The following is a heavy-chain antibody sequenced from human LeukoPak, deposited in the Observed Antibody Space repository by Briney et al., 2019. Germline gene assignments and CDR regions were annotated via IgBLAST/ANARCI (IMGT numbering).Heavy chain of an antibody. V-gene: IGHV3-23*01. Sequence: GGSLRLSCAASGFTFSSYAMSWVRQAPGKGLEWVSAISGSGGSTYYADSVKGRFTISRDNSKNTLYLQMNSLRAEDTAVYYCAKFDVGELNWNWFDPWGQGTLVTVSS. D-gene: IGHD3-10*01. J-gene: IGHJ5*02. CDR3: AKFDVGELNWNWFDP. CDR2: ISGSGGST. CDR1: GFTFSSYA.